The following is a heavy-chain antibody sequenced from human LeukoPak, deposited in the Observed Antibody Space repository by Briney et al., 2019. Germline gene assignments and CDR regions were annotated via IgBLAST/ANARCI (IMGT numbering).Heavy chain of an antibody. J-gene: IGHJ5*02. CDR1: GFTFSSYA. Sequence: GGSLRLSCAASGFTFSSYAMSWVRQAPGKGLEWVSAISGSGGSTYYADSVKGRFTISRDNSKNTLYLQMNSLRAEDTAVYYCAKCPSRIAVAGTLWFDPWGQGTLVTASS. CDR2: ISGSGGST. V-gene: IGHV3-23*01. CDR3: AKCPSRIAVAGTLWFDP. D-gene: IGHD6-19*01.